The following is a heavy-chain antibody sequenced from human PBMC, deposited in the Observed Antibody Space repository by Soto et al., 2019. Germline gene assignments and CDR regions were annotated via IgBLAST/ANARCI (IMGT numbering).Heavy chain of an antibody. Sequence: QVQLQESGPGLVKPSQTLSLTCTVSGGSISSGGYSWSWIRQHPGKGLEWIGYIYSRGTTYFSPSLQSRGSFSLDTSKNQFSLTLSSVTAADTAVYYCARGHFYDSSVYSFDYWGQGTLVTVSS. V-gene: IGHV4-31*03. CDR1: GGSISSGGYS. CDR3: ARGHFYDSSVYSFDY. J-gene: IGHJ4*02. D-gene: IGHD3-22*01. CDR2: IYSRGTT.